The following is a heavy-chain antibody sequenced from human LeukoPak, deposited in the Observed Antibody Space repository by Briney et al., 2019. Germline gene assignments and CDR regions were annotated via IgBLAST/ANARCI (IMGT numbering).Heavy chain of an antibody. D-gene: IGHD3-10*01. CDR2: IYYSGST. J-gene: IGHJ5*02. V-gene: IGHV4-30-4*08. CDR1: GGSISSGDYY. CDR3: ARDPCCYYGSGSQEGFDP. Sequence: SQTLSLTCTVPGGSISSGDYYWSWIRQPPGKGLEWIGYIYYSGSTYYNPSLKSRVTISVDTSKNQFSLKLSSVTAADTAVYYCARDPCCYYGSGSQEGFDPWGQGTLVTVSS.